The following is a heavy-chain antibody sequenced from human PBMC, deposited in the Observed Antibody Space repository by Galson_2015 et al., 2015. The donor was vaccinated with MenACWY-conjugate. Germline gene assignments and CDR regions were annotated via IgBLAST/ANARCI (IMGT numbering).Heavy chain of an antibody. CDR3: ARDEVRNGMDV. D-gene: IGHD2-21*01. CDR2: IYSGGST. J-gene: IGHJ6*02. CDR1: GFTVSNNY. Sequence: SLRLSCAASGFTVSNNYMSWVRQAPGKGLEWVSVIYSGGSTDYADSVKGRFTISRDNSKNTLYLQMNSLRAEDTAVYYCARDEVRNGMDVWGQGTTVTVSS. V-gene: IGHV3-66*01.